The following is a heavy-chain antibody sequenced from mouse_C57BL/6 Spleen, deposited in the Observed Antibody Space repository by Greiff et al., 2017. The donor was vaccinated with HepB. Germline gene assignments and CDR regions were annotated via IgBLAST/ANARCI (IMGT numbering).Heavy chain of an antibody. J-gene: IGHJ2*01. CDR1: GYSITSGYY. CDR3: ARGGTTVAHFDY. Sequence: VQLKESGPGLVKPSQSLSLTCSVTGYSITSGYYWNWIRQFPGNKLEWMGYISYDGSNNYNPSLKNRISITRDTSKNQFFLKLNSVTTEDTATYYCARGGTTVAHFDYWGQGTTLTVSS. CDR2: ISYDGSN. D-gene: IGHD1-1*01. V-gene: IGHV3-6*01.